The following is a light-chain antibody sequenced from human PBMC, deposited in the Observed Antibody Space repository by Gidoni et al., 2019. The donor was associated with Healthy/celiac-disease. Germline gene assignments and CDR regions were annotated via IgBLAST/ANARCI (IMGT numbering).Light chain of an antibody. V-gene: IGKV1-8*01. CDR3: QQYYSYPGT. CDR2: AAS. Sequence: AIRMTQSPSSFSASTGDRVTITCRASQGISSYLAWYQQKPGKAPKLLIYAASTLQSGVPSRISGSGSGTDFTLTISCLQSEDFATYYCQQYYSYPGTFGQGTKVKSN. J-gene: IGKJ1*01. CDR1: QGISSY.